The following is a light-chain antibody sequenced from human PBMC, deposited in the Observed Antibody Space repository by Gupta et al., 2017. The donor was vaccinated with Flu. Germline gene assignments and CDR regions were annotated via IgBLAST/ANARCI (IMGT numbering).Light chain of an antibody. CDR1: QSLLHRNGYTY. CDR2: LVS. Sequence: DIVMTQSPLSLPVTPGEPASISCRSSQSLLHRNGYTYLDWYLQKPGQSPQLLIYLVSKRASGVPDRFSGSGSGTDFTLKISRVEAEDVGVYYCRQALETPQTFGQGTKVEI. CDR3: RQALETPQT. V-gene: IGKV2-28*01. J-gene: IGKJ1*01.